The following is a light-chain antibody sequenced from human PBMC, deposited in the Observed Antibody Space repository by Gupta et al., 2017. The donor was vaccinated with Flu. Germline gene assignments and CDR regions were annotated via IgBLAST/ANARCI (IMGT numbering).Light chain of an antibody. V-gene: IGLV3-21*03. CDR3: QMWDSATDHGV. CDR2: DDN. CDR1: NSGSYS. Sequence: GKTFISTCGGTNSGSYSVYWYHKKPAQAPVMILYDDNNRTAGIPERFSGSNYVNTATLTVSGVEGGDEADYFCQMWDSATDHGVFGGGTRLAVL. J-gene: IGLJ2*01.